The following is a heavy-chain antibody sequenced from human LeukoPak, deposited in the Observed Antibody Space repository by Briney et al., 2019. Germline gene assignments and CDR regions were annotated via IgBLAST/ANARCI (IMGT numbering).Heavy chain of an antibody. V-gene: IGHV4-59*01. J-gene: IGHJ4*02. Sequence: SETLSLTCTVSGDSISTYYWSWVRQPPGKGLEWIGYIYYRVTSNYTPSLTSRLTMSVDMSTRQISLKLSSVTAADTAVYYCARAVGGDGSGSLWGPGTLVTVSS. CDR1: GDSISTYY. D-gene: IGHD3-10*01. CDR2: IYYRVTS. CDR3: ARAVGGDGSGSL.